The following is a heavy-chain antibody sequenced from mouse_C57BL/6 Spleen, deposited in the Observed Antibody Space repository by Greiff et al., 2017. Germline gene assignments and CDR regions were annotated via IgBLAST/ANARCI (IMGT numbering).Heavy chain of an antibody. CDR3: ARSNYYFDY. V-gene: IGHV3-6*01. D-gene: IGHD2-5*01. CDR1: GHSITSGYY. J-gene: IGHJ2*01. CDR2: ISYDGSN. Sequence: DVQLQESGPGLVKPSQSLSLTCSVTGHSITSGYYWNWIRQFPGNKLEWMGYISYDGSNNYNPSLKNRISITRDTSKNQFFLKLNSVTTEDTATYYCARSNYYFDYWGQGTTLTVSS.